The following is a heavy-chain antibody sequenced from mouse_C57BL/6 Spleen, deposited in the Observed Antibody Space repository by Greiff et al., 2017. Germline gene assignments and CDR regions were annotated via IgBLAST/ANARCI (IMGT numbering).Heavy chain of an antibody. D-gene: IGHD1-1*01. V-gene: IGHV1-15*01. CDR2: IGPETGGT. Sequence: QVQLMQSGAELVRPGASVTLSCKASGYTFTDYEMHWVKQTPVHGLEWIGSIGPETGGTAYNQKFKGKAILTADKSSSTAYMELRSLTSEDSAVYYCTASSPFAYWGQGTLVTVSA. CDR1: GYTFTDYE. CDR3: TASSPFAY. J-gene: IGHJ3*01.